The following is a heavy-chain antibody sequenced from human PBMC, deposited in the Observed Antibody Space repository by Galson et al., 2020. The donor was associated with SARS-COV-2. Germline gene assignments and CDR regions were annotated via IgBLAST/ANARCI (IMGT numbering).Heavy chain of an antibody. V-gene: IGHV3-30*01. J-gene: IGHJ6*03. CDR3: ARNDYSNFMDV. Sequence: GGSLRLSCSASGFTFSDFAMHWVRQAPGKGLEWVAVISYDGSNKYYADSVKGRFTISRDNSKNTLYLQMNSLRAEDTAVYYCARNDYSNFMDVWGKGTTVTVSS. CDR2: ISYDGSNK. D-gene: IGHD4-4*01. CDR1: GFTFSDFA.